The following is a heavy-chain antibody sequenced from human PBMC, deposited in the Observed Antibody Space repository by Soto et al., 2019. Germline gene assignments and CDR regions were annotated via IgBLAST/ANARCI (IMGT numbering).Heavy chain of an antibody. CDR3: AEESPPIVVVVAATDY. CDR2: ISYDGSNK. D-gene: IGHD2-15*01. Sequence: GGSLRLSCAASGFTFSSYGMHWVRQAPGKGLEWVAVISYDGSNKYYADSVKGRFTISRDNSKNTLYLQMNSLRAEDTAVYYCAEESPPIVVVVAATDYWGQGTLVTVSS. CDR1: GFTFSSYG. V-gene: IGHV3-30*18. J-gene: IGHJ4*02.